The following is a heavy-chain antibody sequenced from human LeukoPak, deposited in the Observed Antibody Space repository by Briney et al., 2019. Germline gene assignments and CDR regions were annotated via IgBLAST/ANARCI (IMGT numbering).Heavy chain of an antibody. CDR2: IDDTGFT. CDR1: GASMSDHS. V-gene: IGHV4-59*11. J-gene: IGHJ6*03. CDR3: ARGTTVATRYYYSYYMDA. Sequence: SETLSLTCSVSGASMSDHSWSWIRQPPGKGLEWIANIDDTGFTNDNPSLKSRVTSSIDTSKNQFSLRLTSVTAADTAVYYCARGTTVATRYYYSYYMDAWGRGTTVTVSS. D-gene: IGHD4-23*01.